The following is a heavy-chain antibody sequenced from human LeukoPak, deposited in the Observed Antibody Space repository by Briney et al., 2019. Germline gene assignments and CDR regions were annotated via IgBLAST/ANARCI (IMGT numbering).Heavy chain of an antibody. D-gene: IGHD1-26*01. CDR2: ISAYNGNT. Sequence: ASVKVSCKASGYTFTSYGISWVRQAPGQGLEWMGWISAYNGNTNYAQKLQGRVTMTTDTSTSTACMELRSLRSDDTAVYYCALSGSYAPFDYWGQGTLVTVSS. CDR1: GYTFTSYG. CDR3: ALSGSYAPFDY. J-gene: IGHJ4*02. V-gene: IGHV1-18*01.